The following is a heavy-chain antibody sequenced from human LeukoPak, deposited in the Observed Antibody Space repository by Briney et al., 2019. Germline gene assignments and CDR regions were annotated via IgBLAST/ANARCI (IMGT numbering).Heavy chain of an antibody. CDR1: GGSFSGYY. Sequence: SETLSLTCAVYGGSFSGYYWSWIRKPPGKGLEWIGEINHSGSTNYNPSLKSRVTISVDTSKNQFSLKLSSVTAADTAVYYCARAGIVVVPAARGRDYYYYGMDVWGKGTTVTVSS. CDR3: ARAGIVVVPAARGRDYYYYGMDV. J-gene: IGHJ6*04. CDR2: INHSGST. V-gene: IGHV4-34*01. D-gene: IGHD2-2*01.